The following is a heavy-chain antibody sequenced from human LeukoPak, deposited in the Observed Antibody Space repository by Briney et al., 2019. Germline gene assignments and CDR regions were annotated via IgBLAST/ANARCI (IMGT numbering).Heavy chain of an antibody. CDR1: GGSISSYY. CDR3: ATVAVIRGVTYFDY. V-gene: IGHV4-59*01. CDR2: LFYSGST. Sequence: SETLSLTCTVSGGSISSYYWSWLRQPPGKGLEWIAYLFYSGSTDYNASLESRVTISVDTSKNQFSLKLRSVTAADTAVYYCATVAVIRGVTYFDYWGQGTLVTVSS. D-gene: IGHD3-10*01. J-gene: IGHJ4*01.